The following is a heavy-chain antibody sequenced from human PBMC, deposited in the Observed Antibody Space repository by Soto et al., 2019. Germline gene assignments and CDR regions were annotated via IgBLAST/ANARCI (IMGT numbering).Heavy chain of an antibody. V-gene: IGHV1-18*01. CDR1: GYTFASYG. J-gene: IGHJ6*03. Sequence: ASVKVSCKASGYTFASYGISWVRQAPGQGIEWMGWISAYNGNTNYAQKLQGRVTMTTDTSTSTAYMEMRSLRSDDTAVYYCARGLRGSGWYGGYYYYMDVWGKGTALTVSS. CDR2: ISAYNGNT. D-gene: IGHD6-19*01. CDR3: ARGLRGSGWYGGYYYYMDV.